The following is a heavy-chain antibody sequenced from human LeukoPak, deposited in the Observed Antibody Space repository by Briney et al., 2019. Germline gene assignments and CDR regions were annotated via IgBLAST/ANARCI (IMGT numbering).Heavy chain of an antibody. CDR2: INPNSGGT. CDR1: GYTFTGYY. CDR3: ARASEESYYYSDY. V-gene: IGHV1-2*02. D-gene: IGHD1-26*01. Sequence: ASVKVSCKASGYTFTGYYMHWVRQAPGQGLEWMGWINPNSGGTNYAQKFQGRVTMTRDTSISTAYMELSRLRSDDTAVYYCARASEESYYYSDYWGQGTLVTVSS. J-gene: IGHJ4*02.